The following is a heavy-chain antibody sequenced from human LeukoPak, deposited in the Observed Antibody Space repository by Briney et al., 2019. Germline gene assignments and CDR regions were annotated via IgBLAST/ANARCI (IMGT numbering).Heavy chain of an antibody. J-gene: IGHJ6*02. CDR3: ARGDVLLWFGEPTHYGMDV. D-gene: IGHD3-10*01. CDR2: IYYSGST. Sequence: SETLSLTCTVSGGSISSYYWSWIRQPPGKGLEWIGYIYYSGSTNYNPSLKSRVTISVDTSKNQFSLKLSSVTAADTAVYYCARGDVLLWFGEPTHYGMDVWSQGTTVTVSS. V-gene: IGHV4-59*01. CDR1: GGSISSYY.